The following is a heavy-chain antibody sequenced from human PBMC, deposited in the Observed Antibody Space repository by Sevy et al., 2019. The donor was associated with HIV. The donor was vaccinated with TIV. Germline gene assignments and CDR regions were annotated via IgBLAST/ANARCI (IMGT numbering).Heavy chain of an antibody. CDR1: GFTFSSYS. CDR2: ISSSSSTI. Sequence: GESLKISCAASGFTFSSYSMNWVRQAPGKGLEWVSYISSSSSTIYYADSVKGRFTISRDNAKNSLYLQMNSLRDEDTAVYYCARTYYYDSSGHDAFDIWGQGTMVTVSS. V-gene: IGHV3-48*02. CDR3: ARTYYYDSSGHDAFDI. J-gene: IGHJ3*02. D-gene: IGHD3-22*01.